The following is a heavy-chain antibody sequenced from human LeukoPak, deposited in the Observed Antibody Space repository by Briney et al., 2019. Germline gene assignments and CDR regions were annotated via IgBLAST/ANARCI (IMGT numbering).Heavy chain of an antibody. CDR2: IYYSGST. D-gene: IGHD6-19*01. V-gene: IGHV4-61*01. CDR1: GYSISSSYY. J-gene: IGHJ6*03. Sequence: SETLSLTCDVSGYSISSSYYWSWIRQPPGKGLEWIGYIYYSGSTNYNPSLKSRVTISIDTSKNQFSLKLTSVTAADTAVYYCARFSSGTYYYYYMDVWGKGTTVTVSS. CDR3: ARFSSGTYYYYYMDV.